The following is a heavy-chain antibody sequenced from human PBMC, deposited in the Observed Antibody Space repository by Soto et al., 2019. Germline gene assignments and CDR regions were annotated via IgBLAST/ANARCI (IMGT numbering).Heavy chain of an antibody. CDR3: ARGITGIAAAGIFWDYFDY. D-gene: IGHD6-13*01. CDR1: GGSISSSNW. Sequence: QVQLQESGPGLVKPSGTLSLTCAVSGGSISSSNWWSWVRQPPGKGLEWIGEIYHSGSTNYNPSLKSRVTISVDKSKNQCSLKLSSVTAADTAVYYCARGITGIAAAGIFWDYFDYWGQGTLVTVSS. V-gene: IGHV4-4*02. J-gene: IGHJ4*02. CDR2: IYHSGST.